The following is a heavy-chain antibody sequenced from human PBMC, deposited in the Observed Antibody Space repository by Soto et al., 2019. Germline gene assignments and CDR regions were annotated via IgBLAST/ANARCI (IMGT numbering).Heavy chain of an antibody. V-gene: IGHV4-39*01. J-gene: IGHJ6*02. D-gene: IGHD5-18*01. Sequence: SETLSLTCTVSGDSISSNSYYWGWIRQPPGKGLEWIGNFYFSGSSYYSPSLKSRVTISVDTSKNQFSLKLSSVTAADTAVYYCASDSAYSSGAHYYYYAMDVWGQGTTVTV. CDR2: FYFSGSS. CDR3: ASDSAYSSGAHYYYYAMDV. CDR1: GDSISSNSYY.